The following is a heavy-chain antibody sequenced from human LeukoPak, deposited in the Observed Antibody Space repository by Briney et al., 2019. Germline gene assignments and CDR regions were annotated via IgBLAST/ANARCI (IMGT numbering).Heavy chain of an antibody. CDR1: GFTFSSYS. CDR3: ARELANFDY. Sequence: PGGSLRLSCAASGFTFSSYSMNWVRQAPGKGLEWVSVIYSGGSTYYADSVKGRFTISRDNSKNTLYLQMNSLRAEDTAVYYCARELANFDYWGQGTLVTVSS. D-gene: IGHD3-3*02. J-gene: IGHJ4*02. CDR2: IYSGGST. V-gene: IGHV3-53*05.